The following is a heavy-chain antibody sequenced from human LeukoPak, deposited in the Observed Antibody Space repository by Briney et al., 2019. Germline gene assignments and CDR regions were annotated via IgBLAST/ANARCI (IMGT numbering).Heavy chain of an antibody. CDR1: GFTFSSYS. CDR3: ARVDYGSGCDS. J-gene: IGHJ4*02. V-gene: IGHV3-64*01. D-gene: IGHD6-19*01. Sequence: GGSRRLSCAASGFTFSSYSMHWVRQAPGKGLEFVSAISSNGRRTYYANSVKGRFTISRDISKNTLYLQMGSLRAEDMAVYYCARVDYGSGCDSWGQGTLVTVSS. CDR2: ISSNGRRT.